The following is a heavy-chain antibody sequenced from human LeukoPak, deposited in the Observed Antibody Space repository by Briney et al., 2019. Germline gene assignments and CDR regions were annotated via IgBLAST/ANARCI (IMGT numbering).Heavy chain of an antibody. D-gene: IGHD6-19*01. Sequence: GGSLRLSCAASGFTFSSYAMSWVRQAPGKGLEWVSAISSSGASTYYADSVKGRFTISRDNSKNTLYLQMNSLRAEDTAVYYCARDGRIAVAGTDLVASDAFDIWGQGTMVTVSS. CDR2: ISSSGAST. CDR1: GFTFSSYA. V-gene: IGHV3-23*01. J-gene: IGHJ3*02. CDR3: ARDGRIAVAGTDLVASDAFDI.